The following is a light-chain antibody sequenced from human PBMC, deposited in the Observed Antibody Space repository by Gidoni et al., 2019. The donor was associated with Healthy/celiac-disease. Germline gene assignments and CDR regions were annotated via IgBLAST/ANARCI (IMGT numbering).Light chain of an antibody. V-gene: IGKV4-1*01. CDR1: QSVLYSSNNKNY. Sequence: IVMPQSPDPLAVSLGERATINCKSSQSVLYSSNNKNYLAWYQQKPGQPPKLLIYWASTRESGVPDRFSGSGSGTDFTLTISSLQAEDVAVYYCQQYYSTPPSFGQXTKLEIK. CDR2: WAS. J-gene: IGKJ2*01. CDR3: QQYYSTPPS.